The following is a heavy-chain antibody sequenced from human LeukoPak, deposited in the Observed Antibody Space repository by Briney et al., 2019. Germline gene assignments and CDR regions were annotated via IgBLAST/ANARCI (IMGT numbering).Heavy chain of an antibody. Sequence: SETLSLTCAVSGYSISRGYYWGWIRQPPGKGLEWIGSIYHSGTTYYNPSLTSRVTISVDTSKNHFSLKVNSVTAADTAVYYCAKPQSSLSHFYDSWGQGTLVTVSS. J-gene: IGHJ4*02. CDR2: IYHSGTT. V-gene: IGHV4-38-2*01. D-gene: IGHD6-6*01. CDR1: GYSISRGYY. CDR3: AKPQSSLSHFYDS.